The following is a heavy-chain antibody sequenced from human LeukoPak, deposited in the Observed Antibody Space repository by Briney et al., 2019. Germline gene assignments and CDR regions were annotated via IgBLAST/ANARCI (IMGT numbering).Heavy chain of an antibody. CDR1: GGSISSFF. D-gene: IGHD5/OR15-5a*01. J-gene: IGHJ4*02. V-gene: IGHV4-59*01. CDR2: IYFTGST. CDR3: ARGIGFYDYDY. Sequence: SETLSLTCTVSGGSISSFFWSWIRQSPEKGLEWIGYIYFTGSTNYSPSLKSRVTISVDTSKNQFSLRLSSVTAADTAIYYCARGIGFYDYDYWGQRSLVTVSS.